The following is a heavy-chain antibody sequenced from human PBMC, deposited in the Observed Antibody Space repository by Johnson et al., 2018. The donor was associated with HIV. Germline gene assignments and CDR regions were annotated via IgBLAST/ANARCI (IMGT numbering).Heavy chain of an antibody. D-gene: IGHD2-15*01. J-gene: IGHJ3*02. CDR1: GFTFSSYA. CDR3: ARDRGGGTEAGAFDI. V-gene: IGHV3-30*04. Sequence: VQLVESGGGVVQPGRSMRLSCAASGFTFSSYAMHWVRQAPGKGLEWVALISYDGSNKFYAASVKGRFTISRDKSKKPLYLQMNSLRLEDTAVYYCARDRGGGTEAGAFDIWGQGTMVTVSS. CDR2: ISYDGSNK.